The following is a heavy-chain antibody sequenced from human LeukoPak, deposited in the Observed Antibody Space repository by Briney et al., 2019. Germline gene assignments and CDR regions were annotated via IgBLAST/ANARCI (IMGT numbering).Heavy chain of an antibody. CDR3: ARVTVAAGIWSFAY. CDR1: GGSISSGNW. J-gene: IGHJ4*02. CDR2: IYHSGST. Sequence: SGTLSLTCAVSGGSISSGNWWSWVRPAPGKGLDWIGVIYHSGSTNYNPSLKSRVTISVDKSKNQFSLNLSSMTAADTAVYYCARVTVAAGIWSFAYWGQGTLVTVSS. V-gene: IGHV4-4*02. D-gene: IGHD6-13*01.